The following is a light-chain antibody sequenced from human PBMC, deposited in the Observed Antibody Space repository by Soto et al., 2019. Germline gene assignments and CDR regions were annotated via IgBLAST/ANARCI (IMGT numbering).Light chain of an antibody. Sequence: HSVLTKPASGYGFPGQSITISCTRTSSDVGGYNYVSWYQQHPGKAPKFMIYDVSNRPSGVSNRFSGSKSGNTASLTISGLQAEDEADYYCCSYTTSNTRQIVFGTGTKVTVL. CDR3: CSYTTSNTRQIV. V-gene: IGLV2-14*01. CDR2: DVS. J-gene: IGLJ1*01. CDR1: SSDVGGYNY.